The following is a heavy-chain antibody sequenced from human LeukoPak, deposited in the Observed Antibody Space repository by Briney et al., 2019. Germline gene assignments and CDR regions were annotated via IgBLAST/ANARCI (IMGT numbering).Heavy chain of an antibody. CDR3: ARSRDGYNFGY. D-gene: IGHD5-24*01. CDR2: ISSSSSYI. CDR1: GFTLSSYS. V-gene: IGHV3-21*01. J-gene: IGHJ4*02. Sequence: GGSLRLSCAASGFTLSSYSIDWVRQAPGKGLEWVSSISSSSSYIYYADSVKGRFTISRDNAKNSLYLQMNSLRAEDTAVYYCARSRDGYNFGYWGQGTVVTVSS.